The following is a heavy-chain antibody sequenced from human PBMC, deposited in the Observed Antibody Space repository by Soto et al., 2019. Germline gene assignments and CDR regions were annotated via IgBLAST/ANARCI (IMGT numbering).Heavy chain of an antibody. J-gene: IGHJ6*02. CDR3: VRQDTLTHNRDYYYGMDV. CDR2: IHPGDSET. D-gene: IGHD3-9*01. Sequence: PGESLKISCKGSGYSFTNYCIGWVRQVPGKGLEWMGIIHPGDSETRNSPSFQGQVTISADKSISTAYLQWSSLKASDTAMYYCVRQDTLTHNRDYYYGMDVWGQGTTVTVSS. V-gene: IGHV5-51*01. CDR1: GYSFTNYC.